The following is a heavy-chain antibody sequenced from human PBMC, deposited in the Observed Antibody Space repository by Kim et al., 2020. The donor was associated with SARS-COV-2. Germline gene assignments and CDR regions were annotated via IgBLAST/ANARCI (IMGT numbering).Heavy chain of an antibody. D-gene: IGHD3-22*01. V-gene: IGHV4-59*01. CDR2: IYYSGST. J-gene: IGHJ4*02. CDR1: GGSISSYY. Sequence: SETLSLTCTVSGGSISSYYWSWIRQPPGKGLEWIGYIYYSGSTNYNPSLKSRVTISVDTSKNQFSLKLSSVTAADTAVYYCARVSDSSGYPTIDYWGQGTLVTVSS. CDR3: ARVSDSSGYPTIDY.